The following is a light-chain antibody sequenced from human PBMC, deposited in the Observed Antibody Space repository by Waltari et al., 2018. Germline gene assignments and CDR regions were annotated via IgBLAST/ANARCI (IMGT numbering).Light chain of an antibody. V-gene: IGLV2-11*01. CDR2: DVT. Sequence: HSALTQPRSVSGSPGQSVTISCTGTSSDVGGYNYVSWYQHHPGKAPKLMIFDVTKRPSGVPYRFSGSKSGNTASLTISGVQAEDEAHYYCCSYAGSYTFDVVFGGGTKLTVL. CDR3: CSYAGSYTFDVV. CDR1: SSDVGGYNY. J-gene: IGLJ2*01.